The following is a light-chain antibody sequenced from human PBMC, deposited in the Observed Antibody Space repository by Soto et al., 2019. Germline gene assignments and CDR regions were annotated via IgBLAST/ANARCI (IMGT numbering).Light chain of an antibody. CDR2: GAS. CDR1: QSVSSN. J-gene: IGKJ4*01. V-gene: IGKV3-15*01. Sequence: EIVMTQSPATLSVSPGERATLSCRASQSVSSNLAWYQQKPGQAPRLLIYGASTRATGIPARFSGSGSGTEFTLTISSLQSEDFAVYYCQQYNNWLARTFGGGTKVDIK. CDR3: QQYNNWLART.